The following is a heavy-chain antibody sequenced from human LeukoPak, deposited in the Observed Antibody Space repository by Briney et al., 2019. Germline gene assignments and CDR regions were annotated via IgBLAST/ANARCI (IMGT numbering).Heavy chain of an antibody. D-gene: IGHD3-10*01. CDR1: GGSFSGYS. CDR2: INHSGIA. Sequence: PSETLSLTCVVSGGSFSGYSWSWFRQPPGKGLEWIGEINHSGIADYNPSLKSRVTMSIDVSNNHFALTLTSLTAADVAVYFCARQGLRGSGTLAGYWGLGALVTVSS. J-gene: IGHJ4*02. V-gene: IGHV4-34*01. CDR3: ARQGLRGSGTLAGY.